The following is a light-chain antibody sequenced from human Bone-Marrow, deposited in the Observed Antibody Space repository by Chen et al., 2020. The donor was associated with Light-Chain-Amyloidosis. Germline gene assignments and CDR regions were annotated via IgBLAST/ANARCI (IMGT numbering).Light chain of an antibody. CDR2: DDS. CDR1: NIGSTS. V-gene: IGLV3-21*03. J-gene: IGLJ3*02. CDR3: QVWDRSSDRPV. Sequence: SYVLTQPSFVSVAPGKTATISCGGNNIGSTSVHWYQQTPGQAPLLVVYDDSDRPSGIPERLSGSNSGNTATLTISRVEAGDEADYYCQVWDRSSDRPVFGGGTKLTVL.